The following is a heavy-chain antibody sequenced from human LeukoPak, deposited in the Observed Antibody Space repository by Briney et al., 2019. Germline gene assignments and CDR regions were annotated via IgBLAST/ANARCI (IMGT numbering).Heavy chain of an antibody. D-gene: IGHD6-13*01. CDR1: GYSFTSYW. Sequence: GESLKISCKGSGYSFTSYWIGWVRQMPGKGLEWMGIIYPGDSDTRYSPSFQGQVTISADKSISTAYLQWSSLKASDTAMYYCARLFGEAAAGRGMDYWGQGTLVTVSS. CDR2: IYPGDSDT. V-gene: IGHV5-51*01. CDR3: ARLFGEAAAGRGMDY. J-gene: IGHJ4*02.